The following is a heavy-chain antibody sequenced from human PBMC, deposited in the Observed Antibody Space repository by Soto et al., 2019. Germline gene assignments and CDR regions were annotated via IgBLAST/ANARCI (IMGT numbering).Heavy chain of an antibody. CDR2: FHSSGTT. D-gene: IGHD6-19*01. V-gene: IGHV4-59*08. J-gene: IGHJ6*02. CDR3: ARHGAVASFYHHYGMDV. Sequence: QVQLQESGPGLEKPSETLSLTCTVSDGSISSYYWSWIRQPPGKGLEWIGFFHSSGTTNYNSSLKGRVTISVDTSKNQSSLKLTSVTAADTAVYYCARHGAVASFYHHYGMDVWGQGTTVTVSS. CDR1: DGSISSYY.